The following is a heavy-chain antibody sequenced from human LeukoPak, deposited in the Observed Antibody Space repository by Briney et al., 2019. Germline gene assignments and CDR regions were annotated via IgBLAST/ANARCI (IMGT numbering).Heavy chain of an antibody. J-gene: IGHJ4*02. Sequence: GGSLRFSCAASGFTFINAWMSWVRQAPGKGLEWVGRIKSKTDGGTADYAAPVKGRFTISRDDSKNTLYLQLSSLKTEDTAVYYCTTLKAGTSSFLWGQGTLVTVSS. D-gene: IGHD2-2*01. V-gene: IGHV3-15*01. CDR2: IKSKTDGGTA. CDR3: TTLKAGTSSFL. CDR1: GFTFINAW.